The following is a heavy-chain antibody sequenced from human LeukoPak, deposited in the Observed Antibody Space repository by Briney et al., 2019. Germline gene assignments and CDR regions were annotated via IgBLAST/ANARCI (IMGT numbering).Heavy chain of an antibody. D-gene: IGHD5-12*01. J-gene: IGHJ4*02. V-gene: IGHV3-23*01. Sequence: GGSLRLSCAASGFTFSSDAMSWVRQAPGKGLEWVSAISGSGGSTYYADSVKGRFTISRDTSKNTLYLKMNSLRAEDTAVYYCAKDHSYSGYDSVRDFDYWGQGTLVTVSS. CDR2: ISGSGGST. CDR1: GFTFSSDA. CDR3: AKDHSYSGYDSVRDFDY.